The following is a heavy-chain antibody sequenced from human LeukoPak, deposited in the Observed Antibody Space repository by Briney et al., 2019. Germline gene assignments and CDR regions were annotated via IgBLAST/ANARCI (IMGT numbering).Heavy chain of an antibody. CDR3: ARHRYRSGSDWIDP. Sequence: PSETLSLTCTVSGGSISGSSYYWGWIRQPPGKGLEWIGSMYYSGTTYYNPSLKSRVTISVDTSKNQLSLKLSSVTAADTAVYYCARHRYRSGSDWIDPWGQGTLVTVSS. D-gene: IGHD1-26*01. CDR1: GGSISGSSYY. J-gene: IGHJ5*02. CDR2: MYYSGTT. V-gene: IGHV4-39*01.